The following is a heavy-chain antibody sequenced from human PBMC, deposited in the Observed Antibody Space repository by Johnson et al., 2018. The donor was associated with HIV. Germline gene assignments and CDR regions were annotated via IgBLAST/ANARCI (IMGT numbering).Heavy chain of an antibody. Sequence: QVQLVESGGGLVKPGESLRLSCAASGFTFNDYYISWIRQAPGKGLECVSYISSSGSNKYYADSVKGRFTISRDNAKNSLYLQMNSLRAEDTAVYYCAKDKSNAFDIWGQGTMVTVSS. CDR2: ISSSGSNK. J-gene: IGHJ3*02. CDR3: AKDKSNAFDI. V-gene: IGHV3-11*04. CDR1: GFTFNDYY.